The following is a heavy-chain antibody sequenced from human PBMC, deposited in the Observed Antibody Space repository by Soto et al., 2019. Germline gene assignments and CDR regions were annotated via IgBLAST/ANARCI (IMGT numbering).Heavy chain of an antibody. Sequence: SETLSLTCTVSGGSISSSSYYWGWIRQPPGKGLEWIGSIYYSGSTYYNPSLKSRVTISVDTSKNQFSLKLSSVTAADTAVYYCARRYYGSGSYYPLPYYYYGMDVWGQGTTVTVSS. CDR1: GGSISSSSYY. D-gene: IGHD3-10*01. CDR2: IYYSGST. V-gene: IGHV4-39*01. CDR3: ARRYYGSGSYYPLPYYYYGMDV. J-gene: IGHJ6*02.